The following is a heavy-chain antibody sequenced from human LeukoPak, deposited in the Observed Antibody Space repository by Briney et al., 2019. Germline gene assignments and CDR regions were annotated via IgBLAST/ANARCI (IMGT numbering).Heavy chain of an antibody. Sequence: ASVKVSCKASGYTFTGYYMHWVRQAPGQGLEWMGWINPNSGGTNYAQKFQGRVTMTRDTSISTAYMELSRLRSDDTAVYYCARDSGLRYFDWTDYWGQGTLVTVSS. J-gene: IGHJ4*02. CDR1: GYTFTGYY. CDR2: INPNSGGT. CDR3: ARDSGLRYFDWTDY. D-gene: IGHD3-9*01. V-gene: IGHV1-2*02.